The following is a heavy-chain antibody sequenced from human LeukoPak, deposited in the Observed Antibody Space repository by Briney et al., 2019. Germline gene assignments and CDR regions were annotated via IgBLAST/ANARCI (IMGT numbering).Heavy chain of an antibody. V-gene: IGHV1-8*01. J-gene: IGHJ4*02. CDR3: ARRHGRCSDGSCYYPDY. CDR1: GYTFTNQD. CDR2: MNPTSGNT. Sequence: GASVKVSCKASGYTFTNQDINWVRQATGQGLEWMGWMNPTSGNTGSAQKFQGRLTMTRDTSVSTAYMELSSLRSEDTAVYYCARRHGRCSDGSCYYPDYWGQGTLVTVSS. D-gene: IGHD2-15*01.